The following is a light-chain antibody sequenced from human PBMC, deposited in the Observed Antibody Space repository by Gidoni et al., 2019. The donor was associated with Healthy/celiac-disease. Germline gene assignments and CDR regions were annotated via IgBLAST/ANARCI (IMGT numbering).Light chain of an antibody. V-gene: IGKV3-11*01. J-gene: IGKJ4*01. CDR3: QQRSDWPPLT. Sequence: EIVLTQSPATLSLSPGERATLSCSASQSVSSYLALYQQQPGPAPRLLIYDASNRATGTPARCSGSGSWIDFTIIISSLEEEDFAVYYCQQRSDWPPLTFGGGTKVEIK. CDR1: QSVSSY. CDR2: DAS.